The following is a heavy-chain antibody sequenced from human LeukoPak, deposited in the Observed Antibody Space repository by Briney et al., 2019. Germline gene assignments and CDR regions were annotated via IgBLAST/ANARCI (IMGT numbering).Heavy chain of an antibody. J-gene: IGHJ5*02. CDR2: FYTSANT. Sequence: SETLSLTCSVSGASIRSYFWSWIRQSPGRGLEWIGNFYTSANTIYNPSLQSRVTISVDTPKNEFSLRLTSVTAADTAVYYCARRRTGTTHNWFDPWGQGTLVSVSS. D-gene: IGHD1-1*01. V-gene: IGHV4-4*09. CDR3: ARRRTGTTHNWFDP. CDR1: GASIRSYF.